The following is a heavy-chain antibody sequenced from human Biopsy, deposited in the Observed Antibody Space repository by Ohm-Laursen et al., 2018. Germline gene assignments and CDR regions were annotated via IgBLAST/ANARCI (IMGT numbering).Heavy chain of an antibody. V-gene: IGHV4-4*07. CDR1: GASMTGYF. J-gene: IGHJ3*01. CDR3: AREDEGLLRALDL. CDR2: IYTIGDT. D-gene: IGHD3-3*01. Sequence: GTLSLTCTVSGASMTGYFWTWVRQPAGKGLEWIGHIYTIGDTTYNPSLESRVTMSLDTSKNQFSLKMTSLTAADTAVYFCAREDEGLLRALDLWGQGTMVTVSS.